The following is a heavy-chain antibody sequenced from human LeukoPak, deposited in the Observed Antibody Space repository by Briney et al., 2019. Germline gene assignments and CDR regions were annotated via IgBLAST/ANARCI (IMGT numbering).Heavy chain of an antibody. V-gene: IGHV3-23*01. D-gene: IGHD3-22*01. CDR2: ISGSGGST. Sequence: PGGSLRLSCAASGFTFSSCAMSWVRQAPGKGLEWVSAISGSGGSTYYADSVKGRFTISRDNSKNTLYLQMNSLRAEDTAVYYCAKVVFPEPWLDAFDIWGQGTMVTVSS. CDR1: GFTFSSCA. CDR3: AKVVFPEPWLDAFDI. J-gene: IGHJ3*02.